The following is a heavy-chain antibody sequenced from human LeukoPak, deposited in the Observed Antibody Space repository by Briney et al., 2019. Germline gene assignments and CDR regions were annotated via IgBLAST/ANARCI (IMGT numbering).Heavy chain of an antibody. CDR3: ARDLYGDYACRCMDV. J-gene: IGHJ6*02. Sequence: PVASVKVSCKAAGGTFSSYAISWVRQAPGQGLEWMGRIIPILGIANYAQKFQGRVTITADKSTSTAYMELSSLRSEDTAVYYCARDLYGDYACRCMDVWGQGTTVTVSS. CDR1: GGTFSSYA. CDR2: IIPILGIA. V-gene: IGHV1-69*04. D-gene: IGHD4-17*01.